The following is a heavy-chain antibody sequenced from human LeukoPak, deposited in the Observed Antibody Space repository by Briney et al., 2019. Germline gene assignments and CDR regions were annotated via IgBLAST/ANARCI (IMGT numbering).Heavy chain of an antibody. Sequence: PGGSLRLTCAASGFTFSSYAMSWVRQAPGKGLEWVSAISGSGGSTYYADSVKGRFTISRDNSKNTLYLQMNSLRAEDTAVYYCANGGGSGYSGYWGQGTLVTVSS. D-gene: IGHD3-10*01. CDR2: ISGSGGST. V-gene: IGHV3-23*01. CDR1: GFTFSSYA. CDR3: ANGGGSGYSGY. J-gene: IGHJ4*02.